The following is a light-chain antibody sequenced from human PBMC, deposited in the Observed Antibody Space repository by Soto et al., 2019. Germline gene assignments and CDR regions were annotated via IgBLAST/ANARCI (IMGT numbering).Light chain of an antibody. CDR2: WAS. Sequence: DIVMTQSPDSLAVSLGERATINCKSSQSVLKSSNNLNYLGWYRQKPGQPPKVLIYWASTRASGVPERFSGSGSGTDFTLTISSLQAEDVAVYYCQQYLSSPFTFGHVTNVEI. J-gene: IGKJ2*01. V-gene: IGKV4-1*01. CDR1: QSVLKSSNNLNY. CDR3: QQYLSSPFT.